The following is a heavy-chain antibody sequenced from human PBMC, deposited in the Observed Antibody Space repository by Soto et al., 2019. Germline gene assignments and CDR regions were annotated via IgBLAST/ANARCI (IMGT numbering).Heavy chain of an antibody. CDR1: GGTFSSYT. D-gene: IGHD6-19*01. CDR2: IIPILGIA. V-gene: IGHV1-69*04. CDR3: AREKQQWLLRGYYFDY. Sequence: AASVKVSCKASGGTFSSYTISWVRQAPGQGLEWMGRIIPILGIANYAQKFQGRVTITADKSTSTAYMELSSLRSEDTAVYYCAREKQQWLLRGYYFDYWGQGTLVTVSS. J-gene: IGHJ4*02.